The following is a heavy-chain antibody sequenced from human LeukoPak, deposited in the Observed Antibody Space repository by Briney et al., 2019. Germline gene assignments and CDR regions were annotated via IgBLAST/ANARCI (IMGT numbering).Heavy chain of an antibody. Sequence: ASVKVSCKASGYTFTGYYMHWVRQAPGQGLEWMGWINPNSGGTNYAQKFQGRDTMTRDTSISTAYMELSRLRSDDTAVYYCARGVTGIYYYYYMDTWGKGTTVTVSS. CDR1: GYTFTGYY. J-gene: IGHJ6*03. D-gene: IGHD3-10*01. CDR3: ARGVTGIYYYYYMDT. CDR2: INPNSGGT. V-gene: IGHV1-2*02.